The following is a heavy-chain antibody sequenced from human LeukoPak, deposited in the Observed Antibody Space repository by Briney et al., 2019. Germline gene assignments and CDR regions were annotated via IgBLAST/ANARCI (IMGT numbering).Heavy chain of an antibody. D-gene: IGHD3-3*01. V-gene: IGHV4-34*01. CDR1: GGSFSGYY. CDR2: TNHSGIT. Sequence: SETLSLTCAVYGGSFSGYYWTWIRQPPGKGLEWIGKTNHSGITNYNPSLKSRVTISVDTSKNQFSLKLSSVTAADTAVYYCARVPPRSYDFWSDYQPVSYWGQGTLVTVSS. J-gene: IGHJ4*02. CDR3: ARVPPRSYDFWSDYQPVSY.